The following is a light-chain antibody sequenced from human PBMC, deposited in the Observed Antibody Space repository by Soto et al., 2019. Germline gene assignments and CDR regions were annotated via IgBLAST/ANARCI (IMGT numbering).Light chain of an antibody. V-gene: IGKV3-20*01. CDR2: GAS. CDR1: QSVSSSY. J-gene: IGKJ1*01. Sequence: EIVLTQSPGTLSLSPEERATLSCRASQSVSSSYLAWYQQKPGQAPSLLIYGASRRATGIPDRFSGSGSRTDFTLTISRLEPEDFAVYYCQQFGNSPWTFGQGTKVEIK. CDR3: QQFGNSPWT.